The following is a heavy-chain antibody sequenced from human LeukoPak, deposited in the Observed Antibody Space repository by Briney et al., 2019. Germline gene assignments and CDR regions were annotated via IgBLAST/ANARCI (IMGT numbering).Heavy chain of an antibody. Sequence: PGGSLRLSCAASGFTFSSYAMSWVRQAPGKGLKWVSAISGSGGSTYYSDSVKGRFTISRDNSKNTLYLQMNSLRAEDTAVYYCARAGKYYDFWSGYMPADAFDIWGQGTMVTVSS. CDR3: ARAGKYYDFWSGYMPADAFDI. CDR1: GFTFSSYA. D-gene: IGHD3-3*01. J-gene: IGHJ3*02. CDR2: ISGSGGST. V-gene: IGHV3-23*01.